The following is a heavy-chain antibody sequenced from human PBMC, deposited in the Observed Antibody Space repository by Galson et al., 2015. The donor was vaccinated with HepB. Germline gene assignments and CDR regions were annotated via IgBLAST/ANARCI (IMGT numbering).Heavy chain of an antibody. J-gene: IGHJ4*02. CDR3: TRQYDTSGYYPY. CDR1: GGTFSRHT. Sequence: SVKVSCKASGGTFSRHTISWLRQAPGQGLEWMGGIIPIFGSGNYAQKFRGRVTITADESKSTTYMELSSLRSEDTAVYYCTRQYDTSGYYPYWGQETLVTVSS. V-gene: IGHV1-69*13. D-gene: IGHD3-22*01. CDR2: IIPIFGSG.